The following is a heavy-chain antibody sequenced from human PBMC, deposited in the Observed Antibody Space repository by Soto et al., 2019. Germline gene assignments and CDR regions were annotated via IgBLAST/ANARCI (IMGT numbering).Heavy chain of an antibody. V-gene: IGHV1-69*01. CDR3: ARERDSSGYYQQYYYGMDV. CDR1: GGTFSSYA. D-gene: IGHD3-22*01. J-gene: IGHJ6*02. Sequence: QVQLVQSGAEVKKPGSSVKVSCTASGGTFSSYAISWVRQAPGQGLEWMGGIIPIFGTANYAQKFQGRVTITADESTSTAYMELSSLRSDDTAVYYCARERDSSGYYQQYYYGMDVWGQGTTVTVSS. CDR2: IIPIFGTA.